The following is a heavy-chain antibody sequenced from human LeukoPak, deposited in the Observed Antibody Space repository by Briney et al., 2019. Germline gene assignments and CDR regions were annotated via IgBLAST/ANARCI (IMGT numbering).Heavy chain of an antibody. CDR1: GYTFTSYA. Sequence: ASVKVSCKASGYTFTSYAMNWVRQAPGQGLEWMGRINTNTGNPTYAQGFTGRFVFSLDTSVSTTYLQISSLKAEDTAVYYCASTSITGFGVGVYYYYYYYMDVWGKGTTVTVSS. CDR2: INTNTGNP. J-gene: IGHJ6*03. D-gene: IGHD1-20*01. CDR3: ASTSITGFGVGVYYYYYYYMDV. V-gene: IGHV7-4-1*02.